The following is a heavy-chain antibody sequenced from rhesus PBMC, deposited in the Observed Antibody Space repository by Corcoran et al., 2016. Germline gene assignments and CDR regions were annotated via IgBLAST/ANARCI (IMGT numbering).Heavy chain of an antibody. CDR1: GGSISSSNW. J-gene: IGHJ4*01. CDR2: ISGSGRST. D-gene: IGHD6-13*01. V-gene: IGHV4-57*02. Sequence: QLQLQESGPGLVKPSETLSLTCAVSGGSISSSNWWSWIRQPSGKGLEWIGRISGSGRSTSDNPSLTSRVTISKDTSKNQFSLKLSSVTAADTAVYYCARGSWSFDYWGQGVLVTVSS. CDR3: ARGSWSFDY.